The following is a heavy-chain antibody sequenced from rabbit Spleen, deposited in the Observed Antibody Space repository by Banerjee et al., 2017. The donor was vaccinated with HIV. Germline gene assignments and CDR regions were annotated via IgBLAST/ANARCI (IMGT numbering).Heavy chain of an antibody. CDR3: ARDAATSFSSYGMDL. CDR1: GVSFSFSNY. V-gene: IGHV1S40*01. J-gene: IGHJ6*01. Sequence: KETGGGLVQPGAPLTLTCTASGVSFSFSNYMCWVRQAPGKGLEWIGCIDVGSSGFTYFANWAKGRFTISKTSSTTVTLQMTSLTAADTATYFCARDAATSFSSYGMDLWGPGTLVTVS. D-gene: IGHD8-1*01. CDR2: IDVGSSGFT.